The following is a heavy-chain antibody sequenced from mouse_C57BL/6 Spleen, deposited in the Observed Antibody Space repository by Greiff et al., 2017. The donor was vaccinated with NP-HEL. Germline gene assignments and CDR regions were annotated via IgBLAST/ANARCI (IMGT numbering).Heavy chain of an antibody. CDR2: IYPGDGDT. CDR3: ARERGGSSSDYAMDY. Sequence: VKLVESGPELVKPGASVKISCKASGYAFSSSWMNWVKQRPGKGLEWIGRIYPGDGDTNYNGKFKGKATLTADKSSSTAYMQLSSLTSEDSAVSFCARERGGSSSDYAMDYWGQGTSVTVSS. CDR1: GYAFSSSW. J-gene: IGHJ4*01. D-gene: IGHD1-1*01. V-gene: IGHV1-82*01.